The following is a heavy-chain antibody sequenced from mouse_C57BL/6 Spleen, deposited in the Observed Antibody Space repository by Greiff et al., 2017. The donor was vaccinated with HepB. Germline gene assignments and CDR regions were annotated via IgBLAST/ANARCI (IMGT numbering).Heavy chain of an antibody. Sequence: EVMLVESGGDLVKPGGSLKLSCAASGFTFSSYGMSWVRQTPDKRLEWVATISSGGSYTYYPDSVKGRFTISRDNAKNTLYLQMSSLKSEDTAMYYCARQPTGDFSSRIYDGHYGYVDVWGTGTTVTVSS. J-gene: IGHJ1*03. CDR2: ISSGGSYT. CDR3: ARQPTGDFSSRIYDGHYGYVDV. CDR1: GFTFSSYG. V-gene: IGHV5-6*01. D-gene: IGHD2-3*01.